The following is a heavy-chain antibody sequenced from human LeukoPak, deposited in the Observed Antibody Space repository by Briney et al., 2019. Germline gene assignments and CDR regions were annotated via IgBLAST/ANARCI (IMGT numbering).Heavy chain of an antibody. D-gene: IGHD3-22*01. CDR1: GYTLTDLS. CDR3: AALDDYDTSGYPPG. Sequence: GASVKVSCKVSGYTLTDLSMHWVRQAPGKGLEWMGGFDPEDGETIYAQKFQGRVTMTEDTSTDTAYMELSSLRSEDTAMYYCAALDDYDTSGYPPGWGQGTLVTVSS. J-gene: IGHJ4*02. CDR2: FDPEDGET. V-gene: IGHV1-24*01.